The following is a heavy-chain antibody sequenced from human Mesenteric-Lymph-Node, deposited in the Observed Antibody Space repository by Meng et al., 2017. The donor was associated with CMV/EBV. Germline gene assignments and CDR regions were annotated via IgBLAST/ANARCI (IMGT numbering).Heavy chain of an antibody. V-gene: IGHV3-11*04. Sequence: GESLKISCAASGFTFSDYYMNWVRQAPGKGLEWVSYISSSSSTIYYADSVKGRFTISRDNAKNSLYLQMNSLRAEDTAVYYCARDRVHEDYWGQGTLVTVSS. CDR3: ARDRVHEDY. J-gene: IGHJ4*02. CDR2: ISSSSSTI. CDR1: GFTFSDYY.